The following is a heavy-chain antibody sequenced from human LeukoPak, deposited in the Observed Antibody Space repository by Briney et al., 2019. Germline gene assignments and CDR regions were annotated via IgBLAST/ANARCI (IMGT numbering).Heavy chain of an antibody. CDR2: ISYNSDTI. CDR3: AXDYCGGDCYSGWYFDL. CDR1: GFTFDDYA. J-gene: IGHJ2*01. Sequence: GGSLRLSCAASGFTFDDYAMHWVRQAPGKGLEWVSGISYNSDTIAYADSVKGRFTISRDNAKNSLYLQMNSLRAEDTALYYCAXDYCGGDCYSGWYFDLWGRGTLVTVSS. V-gene: IGHV3-9*01. D-gene: IGHD2-21*02.